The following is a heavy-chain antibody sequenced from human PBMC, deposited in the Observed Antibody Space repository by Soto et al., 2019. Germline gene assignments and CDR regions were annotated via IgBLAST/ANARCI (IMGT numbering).Heavy chain of an antibody. CDR2: IIPVFGTA. Sequence: QVQLVQSGAEVKKPGSSVKVSCKASGGTFSRYAVNWVRQAPGQGLEWMGGIIPVFGTANYAQKFQARVTITAAGSMNTVYIELIRLKSNDTAVYSWARYFPRTRQCSGGNFYTMADLGQGTLVTVAS. D-gene: IGHD2-15*01. CDR3: ARYFPRTRQCSGGNFYTMAD. CDR1: GGTFSRYA. V-gene: IGHV1-69*01. J-gene: IGHJ4*02.